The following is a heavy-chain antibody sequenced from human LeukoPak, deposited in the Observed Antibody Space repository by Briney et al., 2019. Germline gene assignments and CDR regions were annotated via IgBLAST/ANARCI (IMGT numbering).Heavy chain of an antibody. V-gene: IGHV3-30*02. CDR1: GFTFSSHG. D-gene: IGHD5-18*01. CDR3: ARKAGYSFDY. J-gene: IGHJ4*02. CDR2: IRYDGSNT. Sequence: GGSLRLSCAASGFTFSSHGIHWVRQAPGKGLEWVAFIRYDGSNTYYADSVKGRFTISRDNSRNTLYLQMNSLRAEDTAVYYCARKAGYSFDYWGQGTLVTVSS.